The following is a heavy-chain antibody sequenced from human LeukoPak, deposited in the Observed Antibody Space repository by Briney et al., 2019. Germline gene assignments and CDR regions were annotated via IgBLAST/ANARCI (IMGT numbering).Heavy chain of an antibody. D-gene: IGHD6-13*01. CDR1: GGSISSSSYY. CDR2: IYYSGST. J-gene: IGHJ4*02. CDR3: ARLATGYSSSWGLDY. Sequence: SETLSLTCTVSGGSISSSSYYWGWIRQPPGKGLEWIGGIYYSGSTYYNPSLKSRVTISVDTSKNQFSLKLSSVTAADTAVYYCARLATGYSSSWGLDYWGQGTLVTVSS. V-gene: IGHV4-39*01.